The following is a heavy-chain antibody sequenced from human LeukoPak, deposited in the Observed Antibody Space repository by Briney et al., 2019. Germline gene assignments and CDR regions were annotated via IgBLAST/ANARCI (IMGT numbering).Heavy chain of an antibody. CDR1: GFTFSTYA. J-gene: IGHJ4*02. Sequence: GGSLRLSCAASGFTFSTYAVNWVRQAPGKGLEWVSTISGSGDSTYYADSVKGRFTISRDNSKNTLYLQMNSLRAEDTAVYYCARDPPPGSGFDYWGQGTLVTVSS. V-gene: IGHV3-23*01. CDR2: ISGSGDST. D-gene: IGHD3-10*01. CDR3: ARDPPPGSGFDY.